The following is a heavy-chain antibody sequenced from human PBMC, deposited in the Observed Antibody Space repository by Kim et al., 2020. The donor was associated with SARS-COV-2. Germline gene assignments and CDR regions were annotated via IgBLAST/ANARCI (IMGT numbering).Heavy chain of an antibody. CDR2: INTHSGGT. CDR1: GYTFTDYF. D-gene: IGHD5-12*01. CDR3: ARDPRLEYSAYASLDY. V-gene: IGHV1-2*06. J-gene: IGHJ4*02. Sequence: ASVKVSCKASGYTFTDYFVHWVRQAPGQGLQWMGRINTHSGGTNYAQKFQGRVTMTSDTSISTAYMELSRLRSDDTAMYYCARDPRLEYSAYASLDYWGQGTLVAVSS.